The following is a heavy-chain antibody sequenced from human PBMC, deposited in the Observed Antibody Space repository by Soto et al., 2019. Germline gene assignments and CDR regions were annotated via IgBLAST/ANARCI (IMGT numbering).Heavy chain of an antibody. CDR2: INAGNGNT. V-gene: IGHV1-3*01. J-gene: IGHJ5*02. Sequence: QVQLVQSGAEVKKPGASVKVSCKASGYTFTSYAMHWARQAPGQRLEWMGWINAGNGNTKYSQKFQGRVTITRDTSASTAYMELSSLRSEDTAVYYCARDRGLRYFDWLSHYNWFDPWGQGTLVTVSS. CDR1: GYTFTSYA. D-gene: IGHD3-9*01. CDR3: ARDRGLRYFDWLSHYNWFDP.